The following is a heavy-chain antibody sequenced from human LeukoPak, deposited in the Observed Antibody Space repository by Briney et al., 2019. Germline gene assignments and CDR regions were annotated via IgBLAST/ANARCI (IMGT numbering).Heavy chain of an antibody. V-gene: IGHV3-7*01. Sequence: GGSLRPSCVTSGFIFSNDWMTWVRQAPGKGLEWVANMSTDGNERNYVDSVKGRFTVSRDNAENSLYLEMNSLRVEDTAVYYCARDLSPVGTTTRQWLDALDIWGQGTKVTVSS. CDR2: MSTDGNER. CDR3: ARDLSPVGTTTRQWLDALDI. J-gene: IGHJ3*02. CDR1: GFIFSNDW. D-gene: IGHD1-26*01.